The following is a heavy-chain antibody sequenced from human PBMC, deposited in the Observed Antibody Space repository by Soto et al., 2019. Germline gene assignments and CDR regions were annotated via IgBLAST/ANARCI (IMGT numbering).Heavy chain of an antibody. V-gene: IGHV1-18*01. J-gene: IGHJ3*02. Sequence: QVQLVQSGAEVKKPGASVKVSCKASGYTFTSYGISWVRQAPGQGLEWMGWIRAYNGNTNYAQKLQGRVTMTTDTSTSTAYMELRSLRSDDTAVYYCARDSQRWLQFGVAFDIWGQGTMVTVSS. CDR1: GYTFTSYG. D-gene: IGHD5-12*01. CDR2: IRAYNGNT. CDR3: ARDSQRWLQFGVAFDI.